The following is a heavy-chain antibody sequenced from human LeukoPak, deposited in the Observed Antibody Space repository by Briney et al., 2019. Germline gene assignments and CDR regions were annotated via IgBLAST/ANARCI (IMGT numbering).Heavy chain of an antibody. J-gene: IGHJ4*02. CDR3: AREDDFWSGYYVD. Sequence: GGSLRLSCAASGFTVSSNYMSWVRQAPGEGLEWVSVIYSGGSTYYADSVKGRFTISRDNSKNTLYLQMNSLRAEDTAVYYCAREDDFWSGYYVDWGQGTLVTVSS. CDR1: GFTVSSNY. V-gene: IGHV3-53*01. D-gene: IGHD3-3*01. CDR2: IYSGGST.